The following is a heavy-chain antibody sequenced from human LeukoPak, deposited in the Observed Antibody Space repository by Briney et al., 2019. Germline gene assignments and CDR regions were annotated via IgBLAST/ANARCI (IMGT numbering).Heavy chain of an antibody. J-gene: IGHJ3*02. CDR2: ISYDGSNK. CDR1: GFTFSSYG. Sequence: GRSLRLSCAASGFTFSSYGMHWVRQAPGKGLEWVAVISYDGSNKYCADSVKGRFTISRDNSKNTLYLQMNSLRAEDTAVYYCARTRGAFDIWGQGTMVTVSS. CDR3: ARTRGAFDI. V-gene: IGHV3-30*03.